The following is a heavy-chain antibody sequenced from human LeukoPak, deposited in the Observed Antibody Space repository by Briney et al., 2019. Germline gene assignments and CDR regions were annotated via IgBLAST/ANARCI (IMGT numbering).Heavy chain of an antibody. CDR3: ATLTGTTYPYYFDF. J-gene: IGHJ4*02. Sequence: PSQTLSLPCTGPSASIQHYYVSWIRQPPGKELKWIGNLYHSGSPNYNPSLKSRVTISIDTAKNQFSLRLRSVTAADTAVYYCATLTGTTYPYYFDFWGQATLVTVSS. D-gene: IGHD1-20*01. V-gene: IGHV4-59*01. CDR2: LYHSGSP. CDR1: SASIQHYY.